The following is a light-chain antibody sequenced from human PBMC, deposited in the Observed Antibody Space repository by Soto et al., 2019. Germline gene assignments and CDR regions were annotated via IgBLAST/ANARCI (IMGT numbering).Light chain of an antibody. CDR3: QQSYSTPRT. Sequence: DIQMTQSPSTLSASVGDRVTITCRASQSISSWLAWYQQKPGKAPNLLIYKASTLESGVPSRFSGSGSGTEFTLTISSVQPDDFATYYCQQSYSTPRTFGQGTKVDIK. CDR2: KAS. J-gene: IGKJ1*01. V-gene: IGKV1-5*03. CDR1: QSISSW.